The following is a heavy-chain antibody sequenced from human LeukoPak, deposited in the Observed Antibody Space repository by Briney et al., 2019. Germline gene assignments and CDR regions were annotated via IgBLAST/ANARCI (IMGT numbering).Heavy chain of an antibody. CDR1: GGSISTYY. J-gene: IGHJ4*02. CDR3: ARSSVSGTYSGGY. CDR2: IYDSGST. D-gene: IGHD3-10*01. V-gene: IGHV4-4*09. Sequence: PSETLSLTCTVSGGSISTYYWNWIRQPPGKGLEWIAYIYDSGSTNYNPSLKSRVTISTDTSKNQFSLKLTSVTAADTAVYYCARSSVSGTYSGGYWGQGILVTVSS.